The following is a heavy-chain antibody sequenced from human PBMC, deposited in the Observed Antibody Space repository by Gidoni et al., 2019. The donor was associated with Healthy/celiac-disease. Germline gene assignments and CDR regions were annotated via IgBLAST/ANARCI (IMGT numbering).Heavy chain of an antibody. CDR2: ISYDGSNK. CDR1: GFTFSSDA. J-gene: IGHJ3*02. CDR3: AREPRIIAEAEGDAFDI. D-gene: IGHD6-19*01. Sequence: QVQLVESGGGVVQPGRSLRLSCAASGFTFSSDAMHWVRQAPGKGLGWVAVISYDGSNKYYADSVKGRFTISRDNSKKTLYLQMNSLRAEDTAVYYCAREPRIIAEAEGDAFDIWGQGTMVTVSS. V-gene: IGHV3-30-3*01.